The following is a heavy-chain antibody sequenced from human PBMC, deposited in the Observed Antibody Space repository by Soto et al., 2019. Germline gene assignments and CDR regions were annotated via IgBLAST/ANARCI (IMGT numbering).Heavy chain of an antibody. CDR1: GVTFSSYA. V-gene: IGHV1-69*01. CDR3: ARDPLAAEDPT. D-gene: IGHD6-13*01. Sequence: QVQLGQSGAEVKKPGSSVKVSCKASGVTFSSYAISWVRQAPGQALAWMGGIIPIVGTANYAQKFQGRVTITADESTSTAYMELSSLRAEDTAVYYWARDPLAAEDPTWGQGTLVTVSS. J-gene: IGHJ4*02. CDR2: IIPIVGTA.